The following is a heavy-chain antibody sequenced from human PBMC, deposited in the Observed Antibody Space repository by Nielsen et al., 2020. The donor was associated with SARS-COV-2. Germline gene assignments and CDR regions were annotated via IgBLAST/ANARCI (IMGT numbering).Heavy chain of an antibody. CDR2: ISYDGSNK. D-gene: IGHD2-2*01. CDR3: AKSPKKYCSSTSCGLYYYGMDV. V-gene: IGHV3-30*18. Sequence: WIRQPPGKGLEWVAVISYDGSNKYYAGSVKGRFTISRDNSKNTLYLQMNSLRAEDTAVYYCAKSPKKYCSSTSCGLYYYGMDVWGQGTTVTVSS. J-gene: IGHJ6*02.